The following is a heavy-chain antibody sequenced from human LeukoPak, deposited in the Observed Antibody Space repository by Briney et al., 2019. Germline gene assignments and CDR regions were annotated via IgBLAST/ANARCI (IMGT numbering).Heavy chain of an antibody. CDR3: ARGYYYDSSGYRRLFDY. D-gene: IGHD3-22*01. Sequence: GGSLRLSCATSGFTFNNYNMNWVRQAPGRALEWVSSITSSGTYIFYADSVKGRFTISRDNAKNSLYLQMNSLRAEDTAVYYCARGYYYDSSGYRRLFDYWGQGTLVTVSS. J-gene: IGHJ4*02. CDR2: ITSSGTYI. CDR1: GFTFNNYN. V-gene: IGHV3-21*01.